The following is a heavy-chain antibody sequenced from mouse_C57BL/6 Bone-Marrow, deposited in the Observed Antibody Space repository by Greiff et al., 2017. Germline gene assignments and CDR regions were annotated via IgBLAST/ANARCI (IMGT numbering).Heavy chain of an antibody. Sequence: QVQLQQPGAELVKPGASVKLSCKASGYTFTSYWMQWVKQRPGQGLEWIGEIDPSDSYTNYNQKFKGKATLTVDTSSSTAYMQLSSLTSEDSAVYYCAGVRRRKIFAYWGQGTLVTVSA. J-gene: IGHJ3*01. CDR3: AGVRRRKIFAY. V-gene: IGHV1-50*01. CDR2: IDPSDSYT. CDR1: GYTFTSYW. D-gene: IGHD2-14*01.